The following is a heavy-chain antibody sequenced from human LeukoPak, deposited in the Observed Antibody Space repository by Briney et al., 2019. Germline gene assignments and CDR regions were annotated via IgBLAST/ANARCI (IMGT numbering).Heavy chain of an antibody. CDR1: PHGLTTYW. J-gene: IGHJ4*02. V-gene: IGHV5-51*01. CDR2: IYPGDSDT. D-gene: IGHD5-24*01. CDR3: ASFMDAYRYLDY. Sequence: GESLKIYCHVSPHGLTTYWIAWMGQMPGKGLEWMGIIYPGDSDTRYSPSFQGQVTISADKSISTAYLQWSSLKASDTAMYYCASFMDAYRYLDYWGQGTLVTVSS.